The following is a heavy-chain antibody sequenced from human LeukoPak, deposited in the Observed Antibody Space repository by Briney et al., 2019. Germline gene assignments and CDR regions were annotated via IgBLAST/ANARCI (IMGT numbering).Heavy chain of an antibody. J-gene: IGHJ4*02. CDR3: ARDNSYGHFDY. CDR1: GFTFSSYW. CDR2: IKQDGSEK. V-gene: IGHV3-7*01. D-gene: IGHD5-18*01. Sequence: GGSLRLSCAASGFTFSSYWMSWVRQAPGKGLEWVANIKQDGSEKYYVDSVKGRFTISRDNAKNPLYLQMNSLRAEDTAVYYCARDNSYGHFDYWGQGTLVTVSS.